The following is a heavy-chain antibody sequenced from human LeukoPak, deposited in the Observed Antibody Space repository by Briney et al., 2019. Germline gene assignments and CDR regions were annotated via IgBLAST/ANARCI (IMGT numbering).Heavy chain of an antibody. J-gene: IGHJ5*02. V-gene: IGHV1-2*02. Sequence: GASVKVSCKASGYTFTGYYMHWVRQAPGQGLEWTGWINPNSGGTNYAQKFQGRVTMTRDTSISTAYMELSRLRSDDTAVYYCARVIAAAGKGNWFDPWGQGTLVTVSS. CDR3: ARVIAAAGKGNWFDP. CDR1: GYTFTGYY. CDR2: INPNSGGT. D-gene: IGHD6-13*01.